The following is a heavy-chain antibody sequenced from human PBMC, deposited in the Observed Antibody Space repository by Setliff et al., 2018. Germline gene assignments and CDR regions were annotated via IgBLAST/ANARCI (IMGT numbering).Heavy chain of an antibody. D-gene: IGHD6-13*01. Sequence: SETLSLTCSVSGASISSGSNYWSWIRQPAGKGVEWIGHILSSGGTNYNPSLKNRVSISLDTSKKQFSLNLNSVTAADTAVYFCARDAPHDPVSSNWYRNWFDPWGQGILVTVSS. CDR1: GASISSGSNY. V-gene: IGHV4-61*09. J-gene: IGHJ5*02. CDR3: ARDAPHDPVSSNWYRNWFDP. CDR2: ILSSGGT.